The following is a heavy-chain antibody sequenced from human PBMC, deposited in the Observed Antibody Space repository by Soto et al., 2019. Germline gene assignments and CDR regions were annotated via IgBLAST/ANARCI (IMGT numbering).Heavy chain of an antibody. D-gene: IGHD5-12*01. CDR3: AREGKDIVATIRPYYFDY. Sequence: QVQLVESGGGVVQPGRSLRLSCAASGFTFSTYGMHWVRQAPGKGLEWVAVIWYDGTNKYYADSVKGRFTISRDNSKNTLYLQMNSLRAEVTAVYYCAREGKDIVATIRPYYFDYWGQGTLVTVSS. CDR1: GFTFSTYG. J-gene: IGHJ4*02. V-gene: IGHV3-33*01. CDR2: IWYDGTNK.